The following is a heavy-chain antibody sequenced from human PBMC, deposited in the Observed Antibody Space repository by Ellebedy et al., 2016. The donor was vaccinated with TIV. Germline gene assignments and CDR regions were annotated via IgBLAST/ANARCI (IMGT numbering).Heavy chain of an antibody. CDR3: ARGGRWLQSYYYYGMDV. V-gene: IGHV1-46*01. CDR1: GYTFTSFY. Sequence: ASVKVSCKASGYTFTSFYVHWVRQAPGQGLEWMGVINPSGGTRIYAQKFQGRVTMTRDTSTSTFYMELSSLRSEDTAVYYCARGGRWLQSYYYYGMDVWGQGTTVTVSS. D-gene: IGHD5-24*01. CDR2: INPSGGTR. J-gene: IGHJ6*02.